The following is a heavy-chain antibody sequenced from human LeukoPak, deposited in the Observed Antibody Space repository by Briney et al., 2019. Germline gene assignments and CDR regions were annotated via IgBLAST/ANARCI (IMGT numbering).Heavy chain of an antibody. J-gene: IGHJ4*02. D-gene: IGHD1-14*01. CDR2: ILRGGSP. CDR3: AREILGSFNPAAY. Sequence: PSQSRSPTGTVSLASTTSTCCSWVSQPPGNGLKWIGEILRGGSPNYNPALQSRVTISIDRCRNQIARELSSVTAADTAMYYCAREILGSFNPAAYWGQGTLVTVSS. CDR1: LASTTSTC. V-gene: IGHV4-4*02.